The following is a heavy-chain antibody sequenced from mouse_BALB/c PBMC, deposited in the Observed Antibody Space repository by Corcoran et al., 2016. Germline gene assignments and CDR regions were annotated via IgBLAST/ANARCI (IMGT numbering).Heavy chain of an antibody. V-gene: IGHV9-3-1*01. J-gene: IGHJ4*01. D-gene: IGHD6-1*01. CDR3: ARAPLHYYAMDY. Sequence: QIQLVQSGPELKKPGETVKISCRASGYTFTNYGMNWVKQAPGKGLKWRGWINTYTGEPTYADDFKGRFAFSFEPSASTAYLQINNLKNEDTATYFCARAPLHYYAMDYWGQGTSVTVSS. CDR2: INTYTGEP. CDR1: GYTFTNYG.